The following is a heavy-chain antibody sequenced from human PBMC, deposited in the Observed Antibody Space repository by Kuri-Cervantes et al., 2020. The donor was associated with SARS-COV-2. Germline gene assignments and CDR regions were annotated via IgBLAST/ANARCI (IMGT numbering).Heavy chain of an antibody. CDR1: GVSFSGYY. D-gene: IGHD3-22*01. CDR2: ITHSGST. Sequence: TLSLTCAVYGVSFSGYYWSCNRQPPGKGLECVGEITHSGSTNYNPSLKSRVTISVDTSKNQFSLKLGSATAADTAVYYCARRVVSGMDVWGHGTTVTDSS. V-gene: IGHV4-34*01. CDR3: ARRVVSGMDV. J-gene: IGHJ6*02.